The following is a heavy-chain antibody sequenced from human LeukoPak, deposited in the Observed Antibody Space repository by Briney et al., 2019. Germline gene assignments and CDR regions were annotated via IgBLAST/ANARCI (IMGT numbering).Heavy chain of an antibody. J-gene: IGHJ4*02. CDR3: ARVGYYDYVWGSYRYYYFDY. CDR1: GYTFTGYY. CDR2: INPNSGGT. D-gene: IGHD3-16*02. Sequence: ASVKVSCKASGYTFTGYYMHWVRQAPGQGLEWMGWINPNSGGTNYAQKFRGRVTMTRDTSISTAYMELSRLRSDDTAVYYCARVGYYDYVWGSYRYYYFDYWGQGTLVTVSS. V-gene: IGHV1-2*02.